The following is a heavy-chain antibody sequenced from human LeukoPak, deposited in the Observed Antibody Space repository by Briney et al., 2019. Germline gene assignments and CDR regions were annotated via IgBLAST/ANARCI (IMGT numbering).Heavy chain of an antibody. V-gene: IGHV4-34*01. D-gene: IGHD1/OR15-1a*01. CDR3: ARNNNRITYTFDI. CDR1: GGSFSTYY. J-gene: IGHJ3*02. Sequence: SETLSLTCAPSGGSFSTYYWTWIRQSPGKGLEWIAEIDHRGSTNYNPSLESRVTISTDTSKNQFSLKLNSVTAADTAVYYCARNNNRITYTFDIWGQGTMVTVSS. CDR2: IDHRGST.